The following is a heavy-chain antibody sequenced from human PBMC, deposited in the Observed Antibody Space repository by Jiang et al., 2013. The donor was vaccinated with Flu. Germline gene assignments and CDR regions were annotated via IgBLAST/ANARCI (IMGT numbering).Heavy chain of an antibody. CDR2: INTHTANP. CDR3: ARAPGYCSGASCYGYLQH. V-gene: IGHV7-4-1*02. D-gene: IGHD2-15*01. J-gene: IGHJ1*01. Sequence: RQAPGQGLEWMGWINTHTANPTYAQDFTGRFVFSLDTSVSTAYLQISSLKAEDTAVYYCARAPGYCSGASCYGYLQHWGPGHPGHRLL.